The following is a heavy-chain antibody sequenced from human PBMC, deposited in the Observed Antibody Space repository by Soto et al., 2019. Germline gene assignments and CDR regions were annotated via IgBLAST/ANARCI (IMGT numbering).Heavy chain of an antibody. CDR1: GYTLNELS. CDR3: ATVRKSVAGTLLPEP. V-gene: IGHV1-24*01. CDR2: FDPEDGET. D-gene: IGHD6-19*01. J-gene: IGHJ5*02. Sequence: ASVKVSCKVSGYTLNELSMHWVRQAPGKGLEWMGGFDPEDGETIYAQKFQGRVTMTEDTSTDTAYMELSSLGSEDTAVYYCATVRKSVAGTLLPEPWGQGTLVTVSS.